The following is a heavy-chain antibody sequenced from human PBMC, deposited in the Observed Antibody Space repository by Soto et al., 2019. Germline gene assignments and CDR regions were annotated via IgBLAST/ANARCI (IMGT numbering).Heavy chain of an antibody. Sequence: PSQTLSLTCAITGDSASSNSAGWSWVRQSPSRGLEWLGRTYYRSKWYYEYAVSVRGRITINPDTSKNQYSLQLNSVTPEDTAVYFCARGEQYSGRIFDYWGQGTRVTVSS. CDR1: GDSASSNSAG. CDR3: ARGEQYSGRIFDY. V-gene: IGHV6-1*01. J-gene: IGHJ4*01. D-gene: IGHD1-26*01. CDR2: TYYRSKWYY.